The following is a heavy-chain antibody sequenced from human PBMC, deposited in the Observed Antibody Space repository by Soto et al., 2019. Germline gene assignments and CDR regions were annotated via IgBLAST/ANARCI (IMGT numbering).Heavy chain of an antibody. Sequence: PGESLKISCKGSGYSFTSYWIGWVRQMPGKGLEWKGIIYPGDSDTRYSPYFQGQVTISTDKSISTAYLQWSSLKASDTALYYCARQVPTVTTPYYFDYWGQGTLVTVSS. CDR2: IYPGDSDT. J-gene: IGHJ4*02. CDR3: ARQVPTVTTPYYFDY. CDR1: GYSFTSYW. D-gene: IGHD4-4*01. V-gene: IGHV5-51*01.